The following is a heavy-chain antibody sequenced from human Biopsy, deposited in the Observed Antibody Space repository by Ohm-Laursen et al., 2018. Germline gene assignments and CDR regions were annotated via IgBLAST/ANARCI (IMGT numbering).Heavy chain of an antibody. V-gene: IGHV4-59*11. CDR3: ARGSNEYGGLYFPH. CDR1: GGSFTGHY. D-gene: IGHD4-23*01. CDR2: ISHTGYT. Sequence: SVTLSLTWAVSGGSFTGHYWTWIRQPTGKGLEWIGHISHTGYTSYKSSLKSRVTISLDTSRKHFPLRLTSLAAADTAVYYCARGSNEYGGLYFPHWGQGTLVTVSS. J-gene: IGHJ1*01.